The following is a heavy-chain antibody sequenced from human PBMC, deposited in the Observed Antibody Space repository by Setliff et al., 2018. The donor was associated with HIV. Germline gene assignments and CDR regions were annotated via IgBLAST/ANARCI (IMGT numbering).Heavy chain of an antibody. V-gene: IGHV3-21*04. Sequence: PGGSLRLSCAASGFTFSSYTMNWVRQAPGKGLEWVSSISSSSYYIYYADSVKGRFTISRDNSKNTLYLQMNSLRVDDTAIYYCAKGFRPVDTALVSGPTYWGQGIRVTVSS. D-gene: IGHD5-18*01. CDR1: GFTFSSYT. CDR2: ISSSSYYI. J-gene: IGHJ4*02. CDR3: AKGFRPVDTALVSGPTY.